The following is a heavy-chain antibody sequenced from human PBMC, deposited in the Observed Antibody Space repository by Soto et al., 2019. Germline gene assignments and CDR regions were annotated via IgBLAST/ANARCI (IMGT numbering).Heavy chain of an antibody. J-gene: IGHJ6*02. V-gene: IGHV1-46*01. CDR2: INPSGGST. CDR1: GYTFTSYY. Sequence: ASVKVSCKASGYTFTSYYMHWVRQAPGQGLEWMGIINPSGGSTSYAQKFQGRVTMTRDTSTSTVSMELSSLRSEDTAVYYCARDGESVIYYYYGMDVWGQGTTVTVSS. D-gene: IGHD2-21*01. CDR3: ARDGESVIYYYYGMDV.